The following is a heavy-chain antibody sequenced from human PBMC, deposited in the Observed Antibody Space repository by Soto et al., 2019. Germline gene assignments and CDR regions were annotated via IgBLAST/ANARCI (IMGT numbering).Heavy chain of an antibody. J-gene: IGHJ6*02. CDR3: AGPMTTVTTYYYYGMDV. D-gene: IGHD4-4*01. V-gene: IGHV5-10-1*01. Sequence: GESLKISCKGSGYSFTSYWISWVRQMPGKGLEWMGRIDPSDSYTNYSPSFQGHVTISADKSISTAYLQWSSLKASDTAMYYCAGPMTTVTTYYYYGMDVWGQGTKVTVSS. CDR1: GYSFTSYW. CDR2: IDPSDSYT.